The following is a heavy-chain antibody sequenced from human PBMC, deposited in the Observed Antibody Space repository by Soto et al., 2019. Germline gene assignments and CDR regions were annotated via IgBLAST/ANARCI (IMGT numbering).Heavy chain of an antibody. CDR1: GDSISAYY. V-gene: IGHV4-59*01. CDR3: GRGRGRGGNFSRQKKLQYH. CDR2: IYYTGGA. Sequence: SETLSLTCTVSGDSISAYYWSWIRQPPGKGLEWIGYIYYTGGANYNPSLKSRVTMSVDTSKNLFSVNLTSATAADTAVYYCGRGRGRGGNFSRQKKLQYHWGQGTL. J-gene: IGHJ5*02. D-gene: IGHD1-26*01.